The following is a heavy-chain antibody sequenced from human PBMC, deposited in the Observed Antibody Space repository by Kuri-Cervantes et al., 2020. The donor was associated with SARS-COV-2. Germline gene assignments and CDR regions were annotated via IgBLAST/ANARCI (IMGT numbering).Heavy chain of an antibody. CDR1: DDSISTNYY. Sequence: ESLKISCTVSDDSISTNYYWGWIRQPPGKGLEWIGIIHHSGNTHYNSSLMSRVTMSVDTFKNQFSLKLSSVTAADTAVYYCARTSYGSALYWGQGTLVTVSS. J-gene: IGHJ4*02. CDR2: IHHSGNT. D-gene: IGHD3-10*01. CDR3: ARTSYGSALY. V-gene: IGHV4-38-2*02.